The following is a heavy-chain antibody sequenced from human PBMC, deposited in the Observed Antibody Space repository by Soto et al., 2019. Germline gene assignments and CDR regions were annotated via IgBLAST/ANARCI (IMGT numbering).Heavy chain of an antibody. V-gene: IGHV2-5*01. CDR3: AHRGVYGESDSWFDP. Sequence: QITLKESGPTLVKPTQTLTLTCTFSGFSLTTDGVGVGWIRQPPGKALEWLALIYWNDDKRYSPSLKSRLTITTDTSKNQVVLTMTNMDPADTATYYCAHRGVYGESDSWFDPWGPGTLVTVSS. J-gene: IGHJ5*02. D-gene: IGHD3-10*01. CDR1: GFSLTTDGVG. CDR2: IYWNDDK.